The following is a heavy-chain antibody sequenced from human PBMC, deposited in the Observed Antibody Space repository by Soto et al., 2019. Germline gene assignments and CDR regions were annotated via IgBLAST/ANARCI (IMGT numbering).Heavy chain of an antibody. CDR3: ARGRGYSYGLDP. CDR2: ISYSGTT. V-gene: IGHV4-30-4*01. J-gene: IGHJ5*02. D-gene: IGHD5-18*01. Sequence: QVQLQESGPGLVKPSQTLSLTCTVSGDSISSNNNYWSWIRQPPGEGLEWIGFISYSGTTSYSPYLKRRVAISLDTSKNQFSLSLSSVTAADTAVYYCARGRGYSYGLDPWGQGTLVTVSS. CDR1: GDSISSNNNY.